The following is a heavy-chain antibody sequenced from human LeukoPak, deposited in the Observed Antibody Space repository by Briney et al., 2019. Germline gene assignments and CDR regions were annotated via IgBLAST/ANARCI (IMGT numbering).Heavy chain of an antibody. V-gene: IGHV3-23*01. CDR3: AKEINHQWLVPLDAFDI. CDR1: GFSFTSYA. J-gene: IGHJ3*02. D-gene: IGHD6-19*01. Sequence: GGSLRLSCAASGFSFTSYAMSWVRQAPGKGLDWVSGISGSGTTIYYADSVKGRFTISRDNSKNTLYLQMNSLRAEDTAVYYCAKEINHQWLVPLDAFDIWGQGTMVTASS. CDR2: ISGSGTTI.